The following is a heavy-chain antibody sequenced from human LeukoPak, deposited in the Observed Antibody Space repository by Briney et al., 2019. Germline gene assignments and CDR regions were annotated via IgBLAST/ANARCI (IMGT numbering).Heavy chain of an antibody. D-gene: IGHD3-22*01. CDR2: IWPDDSDT. V-gene: IGHV5-51*01. J-gene: IGHJ4*02. CDR1: GYNFATSW. Sequence: GESLKISCKGSGYNFATSWIAWVRQMPGKGLEWMGIIWPDDSDTRYTPSFQGQVTISADKSIGTAYLQWSSLKASDTAMYYCARLSSGDSSLDYWGQGTLVIVSS. CDR3: ARLSSGDSSLDY.